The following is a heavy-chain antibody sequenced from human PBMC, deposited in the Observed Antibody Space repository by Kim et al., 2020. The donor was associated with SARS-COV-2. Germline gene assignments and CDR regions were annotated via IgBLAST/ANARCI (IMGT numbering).Heavy chain of an antibody. J-gene: IGHJ4*02. D-gene: IGHD3-10*01. V-gene: IGHV3-74*01. Sequence: SRADHADSVRGRCTVSRDNAKNTLNLQMDSLRGEDRAMYYCARDRGKQDDYWGQGTQVTVSS. CDR3: ARDRGKQDDY. CDR2: SRA.